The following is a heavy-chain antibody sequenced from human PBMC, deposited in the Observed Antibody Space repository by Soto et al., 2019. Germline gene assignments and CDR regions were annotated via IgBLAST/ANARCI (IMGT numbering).Heavy chain of an antibody. Sequence: ESLNIFCKGSGYSFASYWIGWVRQMPGKGLEWMGIIYPGDSDTRYSPSFQGQVTISADKSISTAYLQWSSLKASDTAMYYCARHAHTVMVPGYYYGMDVWGQGSTVTVSS. CDR2: IYPGDSDT. CDR3: ARHAHTVMVPGYYYGMDV. CDR1: GYSFASYW. D-gene: IGHD5-18*01. J-gene: IGHJ6*02. V-gene: IGHV5-51*01.